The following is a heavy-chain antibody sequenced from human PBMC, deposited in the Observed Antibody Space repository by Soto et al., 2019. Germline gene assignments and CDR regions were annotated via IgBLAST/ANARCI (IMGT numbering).Heavy chain of an antibody. J-gene: IGHJ4*02. Sequence: QVQLVQSGAEVKKPGASVKVSCKASGYTFTSYAMQWVRQAPGQRLEWMGWINAGNGNTKYSQKFKGRVTITSDTSASTDYMELSSLRSEDTAVYYCARDLGGWTDYWGQGTLVTVSS. CDR3: ARDLGGWTDY. D-gene: IGHD6-19*01. CDR1: GYTFTSYA. CDR2: INAGNGNT. V-gene: IGHV1-3*01.